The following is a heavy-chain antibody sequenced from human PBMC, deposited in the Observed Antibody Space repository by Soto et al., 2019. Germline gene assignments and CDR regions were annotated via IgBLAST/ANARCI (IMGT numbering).Heavy chain of an antibody. Sequence: GGSLRLSCSASGFTFSSYSINWVRQARQAPGQGLEWVSSISSSSDIIYYANSVKGRFTISRDNAKNSLYLQMNSLRAEDTAIYYCARVYTYGYGFDFWGRGTLVTVSS. V-gene: IGHV3-21*01. CDR3: ARVYTYGYGFDF. D-gene: IGHD5-18*01. CDR1: GFTFSSYS. CDR2: ISSSSDII. J-gene: IGHJ4*02.